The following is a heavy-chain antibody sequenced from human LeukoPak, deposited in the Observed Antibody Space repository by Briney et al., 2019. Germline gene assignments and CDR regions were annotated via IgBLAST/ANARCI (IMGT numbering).Heavy chain of an antibody. CDR1: GFTVSSYY. D-gene: IGHD2-21*01. J-gene: IGHJ3*02. V-gene: IGHV3-53*01. Sequence: GGSLRLSCAASGFTVSSYYMSWVRQAPGKGLEWVSVIYSGGSTYYADSVKGRFTISRDNSKNTLHLQMNSLRAEDTAVYYCARKSPLVWGLFDAFDIWGQGTMVTVSS. CDR3: ARKSPLVWGLFDAFDI. CDR2: IYSGGST.